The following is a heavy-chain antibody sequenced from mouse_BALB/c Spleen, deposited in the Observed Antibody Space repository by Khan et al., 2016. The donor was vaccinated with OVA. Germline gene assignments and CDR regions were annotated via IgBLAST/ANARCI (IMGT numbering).Heavy chain of an antibody. CDR2: ISSGGSYT. CDR3: VRVYFGYFDY. Sequence: EVELVESGGGLVKPGGSLKLSCAASGFIFSSYAMSWVRQTPEKRLEWVATISSGGSYTYYPDSVKGRFTISRDNAKNTLYLQMSSLRSEDTAMYYCVRVYFGYFDYWGQGTTLTVSS. D-gene: IGHD2-1*01. V-gene: IGHV5-9-3*01. CDR1: GFIFSSYA. J-gene: IGHJ2*01.